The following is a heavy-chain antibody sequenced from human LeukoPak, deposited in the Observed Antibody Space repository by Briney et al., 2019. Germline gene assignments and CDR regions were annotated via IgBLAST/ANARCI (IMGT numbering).Heavy chain of an antibody. Sequence: ASVKVSCKASGYTFTSYGISWVRQAPGQGLERMGWISAYNGNTNYAQKLQGRVTMTTDTSTSTAYMELRSLRSDDTAVYYCARCQAADYDFWRNYYYYYYMDVWGKGTTVTVSS. CDR3: ARCQAADYDFWRNYYYYYYMDV. J-gene: IGHJ6*03. V-gene: IGHV1-18*01. CDR2: ISAYNGNT. D-gene: IGHD3-3*01. CDR1: GYTFTSYG.